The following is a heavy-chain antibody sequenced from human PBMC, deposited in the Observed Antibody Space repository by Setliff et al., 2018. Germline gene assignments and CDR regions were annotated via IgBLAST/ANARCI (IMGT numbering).Heavy chain of an antibody. D-gene: IGHD3-3*01. CDR2: RGPNGST. J-gene: IGHJ4*01. CDR3: ARSIMLFGVPDHLFDY. CDR1: GGSFSYYY. V-gene: IGHV4-34*01. Sequence: PSETLSLTCAVSGGSFSYYYWSWVRQSPGRGLEWIGRRGPNGSTNYNPSLNGRVTISLDASRTQFSLTLNSMTTADTAVYFCARSIMLFGVPDHLFDYWGHGTLVTVSS.